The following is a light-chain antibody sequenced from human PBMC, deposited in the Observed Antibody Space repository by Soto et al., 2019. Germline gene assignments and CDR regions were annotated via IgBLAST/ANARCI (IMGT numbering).Light chain of an antibody. CDR2: GAS. CDR1: QSITSSY. J-gene: IGKJ3*01. V-gene: IGKV3-20*01. CDR3: QQYGRSPCT. Sequence: EIVLTQFPGTLSLSPGERATLSCRASQSITSSYLAWYQQKPGQAPRLLIHGASNRATGIPDRFSGSGSGTEFTLTISRLEPEDFAVFYCQQYGRSPCTFGPGTKVDIK.